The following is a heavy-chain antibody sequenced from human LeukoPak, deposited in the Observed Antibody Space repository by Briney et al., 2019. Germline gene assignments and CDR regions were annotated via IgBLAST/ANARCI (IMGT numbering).Heavy chain of an antibody. D-gene: IGHD2-21*02. CDR1: GGSISGYY. V-gene: IGHV4-59*01. Sequence: SETLSHTCTVSGGSISGYYWSWIRQPPGKGLEWIGYIYYSGSTSYNPSLKSRVTISVDTSKNQFSLNLRSVTAADTAVYYCASGWTAILFDYWGQGTLLTVFS. J-gene: IGHJ4*02. CDR2: IYYSGST. CDR3: ASGWTAILFDY.